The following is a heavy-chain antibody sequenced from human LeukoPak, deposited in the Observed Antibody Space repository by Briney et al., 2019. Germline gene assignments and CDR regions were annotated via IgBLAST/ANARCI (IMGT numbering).Heavy chain of an antibody. CDR1: GFTFSSYS. D-gene: IGHD3/OR15-3a*01. V-gene: IGHV3-30*03. CDR3: ARAQSHGFYNWFDP. J-gene: IGHJ5*02. CDR2: ISYDGSNK. Sequence: GGSLRLSCAASGFTFSSYSMNWVRQAPGKGLEWVAVISYDGSNKYYADSVKGRFTISRDNSKNTLYLQMNSLRAEDTAVYYCARAQSHGFYNWFDPWGQGTLLTVSS.